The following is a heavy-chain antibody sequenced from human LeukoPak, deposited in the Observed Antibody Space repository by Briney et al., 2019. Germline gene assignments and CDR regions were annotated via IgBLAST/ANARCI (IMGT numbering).Heavy chain of an antibody. J-gene: IGHJ4*02. V-gene: IGHV3-53*01. CDR3: ATDSGVRGVSPAFDY. D-gene: IGHD3-10*01. CDR1: GFTVSSNY. Sequence: TGGSLRLSCAASGFTVSSNYMSWVRQAPGKGLEWVSVIYSGGSTYCADSVKGRFTISRDNSKNTLYLQMNSLRAEDTAVYYCATDSGVRGVSPAFDYWGQGTLVTVSS. CDR2: IYSGGST.